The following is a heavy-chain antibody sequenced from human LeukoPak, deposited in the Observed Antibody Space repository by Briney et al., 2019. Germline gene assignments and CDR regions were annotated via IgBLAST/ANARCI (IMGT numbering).Heavy chain of an antibody. Sequence: PGGSLRFSCAASGFTFSSYGMHWVRQAPGKGLEWVAVISYDGSNKYYADSVKGRFTISRDNSKNTLYLQMNSLRAEDTAVYYCAKDYSLAAAGPGWFDPWGQGTLVTVSS. J-gene: IGHJ5*02. CDR3: AKDYSLAAAGPGWFDP. CDR1: GFTFSSYG. V-gene: IGHV3-30*18. CDR2: ISYDGSNK. D-gene: IGHD6-13*01.